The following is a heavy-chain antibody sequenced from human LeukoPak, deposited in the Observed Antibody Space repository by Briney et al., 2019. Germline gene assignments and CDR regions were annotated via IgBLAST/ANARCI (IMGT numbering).Heavy chain of an antibody. V-gene: IGHV3-20*04. J-gene: IGHJ4*02. CDR3: AKLPGVSAAGYFDY. CDR2: INWNDGSI. CDR1: GFTFDDYG. D-gene: IGHD6-13*01. Sequence: GGSLRLSCAASGFTFDDYGMGWVRQAPGKGLEWVSAINWNDGSIGYADSVKGRFTISRDNAKNSLYLQMNNLRAEDTALYYCAKLPGVSAAGYFDYWGQGTLVTVSS.